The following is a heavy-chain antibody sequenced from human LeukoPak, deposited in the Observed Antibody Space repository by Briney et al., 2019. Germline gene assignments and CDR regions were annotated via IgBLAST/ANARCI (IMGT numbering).Heavy chain of an antibody. V-gene: IGHV4-34*01. CDR2: INRSGSA. CDR1: GGSFSGYY. CDR3: ASSEWRWLQFY. D-gene: IGHD5-24*01. Sequence: PSETLSLTCAVYGGSFSGYYWSWIRQPPGKGLEWIGEINRSGSANYNPSLKSRVAISVDTSKNQFSLKLSSVTAADTAVYYCASSEWRWLQFYWGQGTLVTASS. J-gene: IGHJ4*02.